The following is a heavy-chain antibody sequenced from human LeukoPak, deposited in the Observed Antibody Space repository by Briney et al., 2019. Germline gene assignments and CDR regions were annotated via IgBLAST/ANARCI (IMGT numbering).Heavy chain of an antibody. V-gene: IGHV3-48*02. CDR2: ISSSSGTI. CDR1: GLSFSSYR. Sequence: GGSLRLSCAASGLSFSSYRMDWVRQAPGKGLEWISFISSSSGTIYYADSVKGRFTISRDNAKNSLYLQMNSLRDEDTAVYYCVRDRAGGNSVWFDPWGQGTLVTVSS. J-gene: IGHJ5*02. CDR3: VRDRAGGNSVWFDP. D-gene: IGHD4-23*01.